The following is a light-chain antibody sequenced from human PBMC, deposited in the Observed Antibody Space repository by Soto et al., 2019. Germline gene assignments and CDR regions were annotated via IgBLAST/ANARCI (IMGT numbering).Light chain of an antibody. V-gene: IGKV1-39*01. CDR3: QQTCRNPQT. Sequence: DVQMTQSPSSLSASVGDSVTITCRASQNISDFLNWYQPKSGKAPKLLIYAASRLQPGVPSRFSGSASGSDFTLTISSLQPEDFATYYCQQTCRNPQTFGQGTKVQIK. J-gene: IGKJ1*01. CDR1: QNISDF. CDR2: AAS.